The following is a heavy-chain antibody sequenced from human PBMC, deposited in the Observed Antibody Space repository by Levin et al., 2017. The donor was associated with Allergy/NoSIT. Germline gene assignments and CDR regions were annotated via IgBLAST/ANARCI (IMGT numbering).Heavy chain of an antibody. CDR2: ITSSSGLI. CDR1: GFTFSDYS. J-gene: IGHJ5*02. CDR3: ARVIYGSGSCNDL. V-gene: IGHV3-48*01. D-gene: IGHD3-10*01. Sequence: GGSLRLSCAASGFTFSDYSMKWVRQAPGKGLEWISYITSSSGLIYYADSVKGRFTISRNNAENSLFLQMDSLRAEDTAMYYCARVIYGSGSCNDLWGQGTLVTVSS.